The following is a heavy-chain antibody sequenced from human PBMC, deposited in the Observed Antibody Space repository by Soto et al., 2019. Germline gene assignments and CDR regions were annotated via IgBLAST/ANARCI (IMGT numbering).Heavy chain of an antibody. D-gene: IGHD3-10*01. V-gene: IGHV1-69*01. CDR3: GGGGDNYYGSGRYYYGMDV. CDR1: GGTFSSYA. CDR2: IIPIFGTA. J-gene: IGHJ6*02. Sequence: QVQLVQSGAEVKKPGSSVKVSCKASGGTFSSYAISWVRQAPGQGLEWMGGIIPIFGTANYAQKFQGRVTVSGGETTGKGFKGVGRLGFGEPGGDLWGGGGDNYYGSGRYYYGMDVWGQGTTVTVSS.